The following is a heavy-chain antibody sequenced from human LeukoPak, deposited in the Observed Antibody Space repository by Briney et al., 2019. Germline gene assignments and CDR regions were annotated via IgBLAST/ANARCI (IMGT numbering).Heavy chain of an antibody. CDR3: ASPSDCGDQFYFDF. D-gene: IGHD4-17*01. CDR1: GFTFSSSA. J-gene: IGHJ4*02. CDR2: IRSKANTYAT. Sequence: GGSLRLSCATSGFTFSSSAMHWVRQASGKGLEWVGHIRSKANTYATTYAASVKGRFTISRDDSKNTGYLQMNSLKSEDTAVYYCASPSDCGDQFYFDFWGQGTLVTVSS. V-gene: IGHV3-73*01.